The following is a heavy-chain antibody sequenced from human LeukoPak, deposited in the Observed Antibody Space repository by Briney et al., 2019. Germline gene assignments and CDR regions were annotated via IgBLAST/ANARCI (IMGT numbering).Heavy chain of an antibody. J-gene: IGHJ4*02. D-gene: IGHD2-2*01. CDR3: ARGNCSYTSCYFDY. CDR1: GGSFSGYY. CDR2: INHRGRT. V-gene: IGHV4-34*01. Sequence: SETLSLTCSVDGGSFSGYYWSWIRQPPGKGLEWVGEINHRGRTNYSPALKNRVSVSVDTSKNLFSLNLSSVTAADTAVYYCARGNCSYTSCYFDYWGQGTLVTVSS.